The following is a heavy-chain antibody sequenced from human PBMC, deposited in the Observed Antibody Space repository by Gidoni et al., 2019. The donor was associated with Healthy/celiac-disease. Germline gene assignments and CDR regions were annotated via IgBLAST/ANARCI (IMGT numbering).Heavy chain of an antibody. V-gene: IGHV4-31*03. Sequence: QVQLQESGPGLVKPSQTLSLTCTVSGGSISSGGYYWSWIRQHPGKGLEWIGYIYYSGSTYYNPSLKSRVTISVDTSKNQFSLKLSSVTAADTAVYYCARGEYYYGSGSYGAFDIWGQGTMVTVSS. CDR3: ARGEYYYGSGSYGAFDI. CDR1: GGSISSGGYY. J-gene: IGHJ3*02. CDR2: IYYSGST. D-gene: IGHD3-10*01.